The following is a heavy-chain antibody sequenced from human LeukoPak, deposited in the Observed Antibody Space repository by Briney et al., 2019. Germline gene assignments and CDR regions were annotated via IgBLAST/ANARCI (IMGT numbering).Heavy chain of an antibody. Sequence: GGSLRLSCAASRLTFSSYAMSWVRQAPGKGLEWVSAISGSGGSTYYADSVKGRFTISRDNSKNTLYLQMNSLRAEDTAVYYCAKRAYGSGSYYNYFDYWGQGTLVTVSS. J-gene: IGHJ4*02. D-gene: IGHD3-10*01. CDR1: RLTFSSYA. CDR3: AKRAYGSGSYYNYFDY. V-gene: IGHV3-23*01. CDR2: ISGSGGST.